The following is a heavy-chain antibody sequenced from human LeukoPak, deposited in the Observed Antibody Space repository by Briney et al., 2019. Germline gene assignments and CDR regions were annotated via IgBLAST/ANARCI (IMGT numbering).Heavy chain of an antibody. CDR2: IIPIFGTA. Sequence: SVKVSCKASGGTFRSYAISWVRQAPGQGLEWMGGIIPIFGTAHYAQKFQGRVTITADESTSTAYMELSSVRSEDTAVYYCERDQRLHDYSNPDAFDIWGQGTMVTVSS. CDR1: GGTFRSYA. CDR3: ERDQRLHDYSNPDAFDI. J-gene: IGHJ3*02. V-gene: IGHV1-69*13. D-gene: IGHD4-11*01.